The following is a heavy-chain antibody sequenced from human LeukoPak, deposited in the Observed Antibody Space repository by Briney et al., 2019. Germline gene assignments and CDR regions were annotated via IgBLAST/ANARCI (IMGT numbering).Heavy chain of an antibody. D-gene: IGHD2-15*01. V-gene: IGHV1-2*02. Sequence: ASVKVSCKVSGYTLTELSMHWVRQAPGQGLEWMGWINPNSGDTHYAQKFQGRVTMTRDTSINTAYMELSRLRSDDTAVYYCARDQAFVYCSGGTCYDDYWGQGSLVTVSS. CDR3: ARDQAFVYCSGGTCYDDY. CDR1: GYTLTELS. J-gene: IGHJ4*02. CDR2: INPNSGDT.